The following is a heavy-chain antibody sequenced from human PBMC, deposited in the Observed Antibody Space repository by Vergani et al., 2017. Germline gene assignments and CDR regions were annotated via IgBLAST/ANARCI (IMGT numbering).Heavy chain of an antibody. J-gene: IGHJ6*02. CDR3: ARESMTTVDGYGMDV. V-gene: IGHV1-69*08. Sequence: QVQLVQSGAEVKKPGSSVKVSCKASGGTFSIYTISWVRQAPGQGLEWMGRIIPILGIANYAQKFQGRVTITADKSTSTAYMELSSLRSEDTAVYYCARESMTTVDGYGMDVWGQGTTVTVSS. D-gene: IGHD4-23*01. CDR2: IIPILGIA. CDR1: GGTFSIYT.